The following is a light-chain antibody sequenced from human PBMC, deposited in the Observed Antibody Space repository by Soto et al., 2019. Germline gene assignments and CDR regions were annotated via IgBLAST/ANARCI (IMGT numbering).Light chain of an antibody. CDR3: SSYTSNSTLVV. Sequence: QSALTQPASVSGSPGQSITISCTGTSSDVGGYNYVSWYQQHPGKAPKLMIYEVSNRPSGVTNRFSGSKSGNTASLTISGLHAEYEADYYCSSYTSNSTLVVFGGGTKLTVL. J-gene: IGLJ2*01. CDR2: EVS. V-gene: IGLV2-14*01. CDR1: SSDVGGYNY.